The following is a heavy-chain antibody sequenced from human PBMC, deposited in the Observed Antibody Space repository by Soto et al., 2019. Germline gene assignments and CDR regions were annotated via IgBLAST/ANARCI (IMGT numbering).Heavy chain of an antibody. V-gene: IGHV4-59*08. CDR2: IYYSGST. D-gene: IGHD3-10*01. J-gene: IGHJ6*02. CDR3: ARHGYYYGSGSYDRYYYYGMDV. Sequence: SETLSLTCTVSGGSISSYYWSWIRQPPGKGLEWIGYIYYSGSTNYNPSLKSRVTISVDTSKNRFSLKLSSVTAADTAVYYCARHGYYYGSGSYDRYYYYGMDVWGQGTTVTVSS. CDR1: GGSISSYY.